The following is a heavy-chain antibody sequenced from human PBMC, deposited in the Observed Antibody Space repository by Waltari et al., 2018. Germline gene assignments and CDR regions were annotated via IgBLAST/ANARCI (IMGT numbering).Heavy chain of an antibody. CDR1: GGSFSGSY. CDR3: ARHPADSSGYYYERGDY. Sequence: QVQLQQWGAGLLKPSETLSLTCAVYGGSFSGSYWSWIRQPPGKGLEWIGEINHSGSTNYNPSLKSRVTISVDTSKNQFSLKLSSVTAADTAVYYCARHPADSSGYYYERGDYWGQGTLVTVSS. CDR2: INHSGST. J-gene: IGHJ4*02. V-gene: IGHV4-34*01. D-gene: IGHD3-22*01.